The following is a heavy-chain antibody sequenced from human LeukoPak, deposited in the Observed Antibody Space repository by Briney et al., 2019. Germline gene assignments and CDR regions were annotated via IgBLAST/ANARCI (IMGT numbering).Heavy chain of an antibody. CDR1: VYTFINYG. J-gene: IGHJ4*02. Sequence: ASVTVSFTASVYTFINYGINWVRQAAGQGREWMAWMNPSSGNTAYAQKFQGRVTLTRDTSIDTAYMELSSLRSEDTAVYYCARGPSGHRSDFDYWGQGTLVTVSS. D-gene: IGHD1-1*01. V-gene: IGHV1-8*02. CDR2: MNPSSGNT. CDR3: ARGPSGHRSDFDY.